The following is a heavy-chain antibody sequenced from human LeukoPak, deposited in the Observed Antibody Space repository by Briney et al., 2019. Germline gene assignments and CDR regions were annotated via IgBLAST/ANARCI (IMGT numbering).Heavy chain of an antibody. CDR1: GFTFSSYS. D-gene: IGHD3-3*01. CDR3: ARNAILEWYAFDI. V-gene: IGHV3-21*01. CDR2: ISSSSSYI. Sequence: GGSLRLSCAASGFTFSSYSMNWVRQAPGKGLEWVSSISSSSSYIYYADSVKGRFTISRDNAKSSLYLQMNSLRAEDTAVYYCARNAILEWYAFDIWGQGTMVTVSS. J-gene: IGHJ3*02.